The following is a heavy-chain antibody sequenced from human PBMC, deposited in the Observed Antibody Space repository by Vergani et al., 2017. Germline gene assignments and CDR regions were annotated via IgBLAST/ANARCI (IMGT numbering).Heavy chain of an antibody. CDR1: GYTFTSYG. J-gene: IGHJ5*02. V-gene: IGHV1-18*01. Sequence: QVQLVQSGAEVKKPGASVKVSCKASGYTFTSYGISWVRQAPGQGLEWMGWISAYNGNTGYAQKFQGRVTMTRNTSISTAYMELSSLRSEDTAVYYCARGQAGYYDFWSGYYPYNWFDPWGQGTLVTVSS. CDR3: ARGQAGYYDFWSGYYPYNWFDP. CDR2: ISAYNGNT. D-gene: IGHD3-3*01.